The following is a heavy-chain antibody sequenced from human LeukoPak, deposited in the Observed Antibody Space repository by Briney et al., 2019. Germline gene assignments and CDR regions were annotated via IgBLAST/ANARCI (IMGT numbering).Heavy chain of an antibody. Sequence: ASVKVSCKASGGTFSSYTISWVRQAPGQGLEWMGGIIPILGIANYAQKFQGRVTITADKSTSTAYMELSSLRSEDTAVYYCARSAVVVPAAWAWGQGTLVTVSS. CDR2: IIPILGIA. J-gene: IGHJ4*02. CDR1: GGTFSSYT. D-gene: IGHD2-2*01. V-gene: IGHV1-69*10. CDR3: ARSAVVVPAAWA.